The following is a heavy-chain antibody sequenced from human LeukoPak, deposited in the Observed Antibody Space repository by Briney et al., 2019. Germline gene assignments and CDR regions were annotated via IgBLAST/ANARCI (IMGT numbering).Heavy chain of an antibody. D-gene: IGHD2/OR15-2a*01. Sequence: GGSLRLSCAASGFGVNTYAMFWIRQAPGKGLEWVSGISGGVGTIYYADSVKGRFTISRDSSKNTLYLQMNSLRAEDTAVYYCAKGQVITSNLDSWGQGTLVTVSS. CDR2: ISGGVGTI. CDR3: AKGQVITSNLDS. J-gene: IGHJ4*02. V-gene: IGHV3-23*01. CDR1: GFGVNTYA.